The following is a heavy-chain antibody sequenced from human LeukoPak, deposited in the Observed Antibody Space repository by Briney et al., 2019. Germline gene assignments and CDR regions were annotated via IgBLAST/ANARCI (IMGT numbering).Heavy chain of an antibody. CDR2: ISSSGSTI. CDR1: GYTFSSYE. CDR3: ARLRYFDGY. J-gene: IGHJ4*02. D-gene: IGHD3-9*01. V-gene: IGHV3-48*03. Sequence: GGSLRLSCAAPGYTFSSYEMNWVRQAPGKGLEWISYISSSGSTIYYADSVKGRFTISRDNAKNSLYLQMNSLRAEDTAVYYCARLRYFDGYWGQGTLVTVSS.